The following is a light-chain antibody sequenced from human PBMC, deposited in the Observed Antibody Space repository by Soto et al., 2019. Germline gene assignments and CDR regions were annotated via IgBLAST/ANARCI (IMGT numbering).Light chain of an antibody. CDR1: QSVSSY. Sequence: ETVLTQSPGTLSLAPGERATLSCRASQSVSSYLAWYQQKPGQAPRLLIYGASSRATGIPDRFSGSGSGTDFTLTISRLEPEDFAVYYCQQYGSTFGQGTKVDIK. CDR2: GAS. V-gene: IGKV3-20*01. J-gene: IGKJ1*01. CDR3: QQYGST.